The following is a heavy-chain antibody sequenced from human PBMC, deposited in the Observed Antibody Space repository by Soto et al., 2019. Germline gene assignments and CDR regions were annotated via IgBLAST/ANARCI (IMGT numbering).Heavy chain of an antibody. Sequence: GGSLRLSCAASGFTFSNYWMNWVRQAPGKVLEWVANIKQDGSEKYFVDSVKGRFTISRDNAKNSLYLQMNSLRAEDTAVYYCARDLGRTAAGYYYYYAMDVWGQGTTVNVSS. V-gene: IGHV3-7*01. CDR1: GFTFSNYW. D-gene: IGHD2-2*01. CDR2: IKQDGSEK. CDR3: ARDLGRTAAGYYYYYAMDV. J-gene: IGHJ6*02.